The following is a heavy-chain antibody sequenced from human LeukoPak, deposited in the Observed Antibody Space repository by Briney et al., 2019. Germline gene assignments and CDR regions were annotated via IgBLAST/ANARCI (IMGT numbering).Heavy chain of an antibody. CDR1: GRTLSSYA. CDR3: ARARQHSTYYFDY. V-gene: IGHV1-69*01. Sequence: NVSCKASGRTLSSYAIRWVRQAPGQGLEWMGRIIPIFGTANYAQKFQGRVTITADESTSTAYMELSSLRSEDTAVYYCARARQHSTYYFDYWGQGTLVTVSS. CDR2: IIPIFGTA. D-gene: IGHD5-18*01. J-gene: IGHJ4*02.